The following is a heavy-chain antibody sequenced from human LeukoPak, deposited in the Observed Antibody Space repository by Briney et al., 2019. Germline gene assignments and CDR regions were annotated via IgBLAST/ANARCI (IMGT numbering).Heavy chain of an antibody. CDR1: GYTFTGYY. J-gene: IGHJ4*02. D-gene: IGHD3-22*01. V-gene: IGHV1-2*02. CDR3: ARGIYYYDSSGYYLPTGLVVYFDY. CDR2: INPNSGGT. Sequence: ASVKVSCKASGYTFTGYYMHWVRQAPGQGLEWMGWINPNSGGTNYAQKFQGRVTMTRDTSISTAYMELSRLRSDDTAVYYCARGIYYYDSSGYYLPTGLVVYFDYWGQGTLVTVSS.